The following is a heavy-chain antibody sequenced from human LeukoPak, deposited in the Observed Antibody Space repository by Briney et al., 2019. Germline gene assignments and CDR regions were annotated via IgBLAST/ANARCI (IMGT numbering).Heavy chain of an antibody. CDR1: GGTFSSYA. D-gene: IGHD1-26*01. V-gene: IGHV1-2*02. J-gene: IGHJ3*02. CDR2: INPNSGGT. CDR3: ATEVGATTGPFDAFDI. Sequence: GASVKVSCKASGGTFSSYAISWVRQAPGQGLEWMGRINPNSGGTNYAQKFQGRVTMTRDTSISTAYMELSRLRSDDTAVYYCATEVGATTGPFDAFDIWGQGTMVTVSS.